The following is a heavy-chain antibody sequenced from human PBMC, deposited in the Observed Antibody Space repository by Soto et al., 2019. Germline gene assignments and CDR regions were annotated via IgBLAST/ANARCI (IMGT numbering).Heavy chain of an antibody. CDR3: ARSLAAYTSSGDYYYGMDV. V-gene: IGHV4-30-4*01. Sequence: PSETLSLTCTVSGASISSGDYYWSWIRQPPGKGLVWIGYIHNSGSPSHNPSLKSRVTLSLDTSKNQFSLKLSSVTAADTAVYYCARSLAAYTSSGDYYYGMDVWGQGTTVTVSS. CDR2: IHNSGSP. CDR1: GASISSGDYY. J-gene: IGHJ6*02. D-gene: IGHD6-6*01.